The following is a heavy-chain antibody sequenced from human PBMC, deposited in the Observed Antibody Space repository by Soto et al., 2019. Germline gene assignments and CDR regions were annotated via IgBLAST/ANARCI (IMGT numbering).Heavy chain of an antibody. V-gene: IGHV3-15*01. D-gene: IGHD3-10*01. CDR1: GFTFSNAW. J-gene: IGHJ6*03. CDR2: IKSKTDGGTT. Sequence: GGSLRLSCAASGFTFSNAWMSWVRQAPGKGLEWVGRIKSKTDGGTTDYAAPVKGRFTISRDDSKNTLYLQMNSLKTEDTAVYYCTTDTLLVRGVIMTEHYYYYMDVWGKGTTVTVSS. CDR3: TTDTLLVRGVIMTEHYYYYMDV.